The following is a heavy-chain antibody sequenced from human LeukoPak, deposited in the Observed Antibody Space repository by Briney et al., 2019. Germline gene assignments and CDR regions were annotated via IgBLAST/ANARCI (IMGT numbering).Heavy chain of an antibody. CDR2: IDQDGSVR. CDR1: GFTFSSFW. CDR3: ARDPGSSSFDC. D-gene: IGHD6-13*01. V-gene: IGHV3-7*01. Sequence: PGGSLRLSCVASGFTFSSFWISWVRRAPGKGLEFVANIDQDGSVRNYVDSVKGRFIISRDNAKNSLYLQMDSLRAEDTAVYFCARDPGSSSFDCWGLGTPVTVSS. J-gene: IGHJ4*02.